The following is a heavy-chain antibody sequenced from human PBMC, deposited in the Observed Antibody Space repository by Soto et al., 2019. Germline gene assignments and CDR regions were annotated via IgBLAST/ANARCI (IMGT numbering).Heavy chain of an antibody. D-gene: IGHD5-12*01. V-gene: IGHV3-74*01. CDR2: INSDGSST. Sequence: EVQLVESGGGLVQPGGSLRLSCAASGFTFSSYWMHWVRQPPGKGLVWVSRINSDGSSTSYADSVKGRFTISRDNAKNALYLQMNSLRAEDTAVYYCARVIVATFDAFDIWGQGTMVTVSS. CDR1: GFTFSSYW. CDR3: ARVIVATFDAFDI. J-gene: IGHJ3*02.